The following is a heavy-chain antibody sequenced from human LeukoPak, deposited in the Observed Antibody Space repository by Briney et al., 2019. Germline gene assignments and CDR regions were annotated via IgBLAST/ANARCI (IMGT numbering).Heavy chain of an antibody. CDR3: ARQTSKGWGTHY. J-gene: IGHJ4*02. CDR2: MYHSGST. CDR1: GYSISSGYY. V-gene: IGHV4-38-2*01. D-gene: IGHD3-16*01. Sequence: ETLSLTCAVSGYSISSGYYWGWIRQPPGKGLEWIGSMYHSGSTYYNPSLKSRVTTAVDTSKNQFSLKLSSVTAADTAVYYCARQTSKGWGTHYWGQGTLVTVSS.